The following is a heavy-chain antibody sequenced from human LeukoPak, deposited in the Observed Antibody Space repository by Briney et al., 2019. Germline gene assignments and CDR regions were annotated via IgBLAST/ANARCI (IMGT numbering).Heavy chain of an antibody. CDR2: ISSSSSYI. CDR3: ARSELVVTATFDY. CDR1: GFTFSSYS. Sequence: GGSLRLSCAASGFTFSSYSMNWVRQAPGKGLEWVSSISSSSSYIYYADSVKGRFTISRDNAKNSLYLQMNSLRAEDTAVYYCARSELVVTATFDYWGQGTLVTVSS. V-gene: IGHV3-21*01. J-gene: IGHJ4*02. D-gene: IGHD2-21*02.